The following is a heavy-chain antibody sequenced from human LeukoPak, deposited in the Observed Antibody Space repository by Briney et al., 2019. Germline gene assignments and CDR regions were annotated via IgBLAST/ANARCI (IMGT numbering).Heavy chain of an antibody. CDR3: ARHQIVVVPGGFDP. V-gene: IGHV4-39*01. J-gene: IGHJ5*02. D-gene: IGHD2-2*01. Sequence: PSETLSLTCTVSGGSISSSSYYWGWIRQPPGKGLEWIGSIYYSGSTYYNPSIKSRVTISVDTSKNQFSLKLSSVTAADTAVYYCARHQIVVVPGGFDPWGQGTLVTVSS. CDR2: IYYSGST. CDR1: GGSISSSSYY.